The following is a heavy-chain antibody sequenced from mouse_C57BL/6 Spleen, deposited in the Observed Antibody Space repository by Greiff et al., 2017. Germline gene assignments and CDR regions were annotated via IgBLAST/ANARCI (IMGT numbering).Heavy chain of an antibody. Sequence: QVQLQQSGAELVRPGASVTLSCKASGYTFTDYEMHWVKQTPGHGLEWMGAIDPETGGTAYNQKFKGKAILTADKSSSTAYMELRSLTSEDAAVYDYSRGSYGSSGGYFDGWGTGATVTVSS. CDR2: IDPETGGT. D-gene: IGHD1-1*01. CDR1: GYTFTDYE. J-gene: IGHJ1*03. V-gene: IGHV1-15*01. CDR3: SRGSYGSSGGYFDG.